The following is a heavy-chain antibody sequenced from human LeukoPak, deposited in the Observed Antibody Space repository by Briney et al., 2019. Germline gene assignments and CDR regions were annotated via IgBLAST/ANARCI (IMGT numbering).Heavy chain of an antibody. CDR3: ARVGTIFGVVVYFDY. J-gene: IGHJ4*02. CDR2: IYYSGST. V-gene: IGHV4-61*01. CDR1: GGSVSSGSYY. D-gene: IGHD3-3*01. Sequence: SETLSHTCTVSGGSVSSGSYYWSWIRQPPGKGLEWIGYIYYSGSTNYNPSLKSRVTISVDTSKNQFSLKLSSVTAADTAVYYCARVGTIFGVVVYFDYWGQGTLVTVSS.